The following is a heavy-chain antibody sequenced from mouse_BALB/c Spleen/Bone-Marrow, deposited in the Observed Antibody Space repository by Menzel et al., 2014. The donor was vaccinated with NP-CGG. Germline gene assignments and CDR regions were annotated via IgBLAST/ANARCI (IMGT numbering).Heavy chain of an antibody. Sequence: VQLQQSGAELVMPGASVKLSCTASDFNIKDAYMHWVKQRPEQGLEWIGRIDPANVNTKYDTKFQGKATITADTSSNTAYLLLSSLTSEDTAVYYCAVYYYGRSSFAYWGQGTLVTVSA. CDR2: IDPANVNT. CDR3: AVYYYGRSSFAY. J-gene: IGHJ3*01. CDR1: DFNIKDAY. V-gene: IGHV14-3*02. D-gene: IGHD1-1*01.